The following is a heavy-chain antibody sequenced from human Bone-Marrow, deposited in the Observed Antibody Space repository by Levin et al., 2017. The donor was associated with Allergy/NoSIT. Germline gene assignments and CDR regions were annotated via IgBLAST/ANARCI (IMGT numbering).Heavy chain of an antibody. J-gene: IGHJ4*02. V-gene: IGHV3-49*04. Sequence: GGSLRLSCTASGFTFGDYAMSWVRQAPGKGLEWVGFIRSKAYGGTTEYAASVKGRFTISRDDSKSIAYLQMNSLKTEDTAVYYCTGVMVGTGTTDDYWGREPWSPSPQ. CDR2: IRSKAYGGTT. D-gene: IGHD1-1*01. CDR1: GFTFGDYA. CDR3: TGVMVGTGTTDDY.